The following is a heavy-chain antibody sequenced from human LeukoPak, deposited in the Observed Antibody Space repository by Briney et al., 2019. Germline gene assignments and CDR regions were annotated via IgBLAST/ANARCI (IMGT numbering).Heavy chain of an antibody. D-gene: IGHD6-19*01. J-gene: IGHJ4*02. CDR3: ARDPGRGQWLVTGGYYFDY. CDR1: GFTFSSYA. Sequence: GGSLRLSCAASGFTFSSYAMHWVRQAPGKGLEWVAVISYDGSNKYYADSVKGRFTISRDNSKNTLYLQMNSLRAEDTAVYYCARDPGRGQWLVTGGYYFDYWGQGTLVTVSS. CDR2: ISYDGSNK. V-gene: IGHV3-30-3*01.